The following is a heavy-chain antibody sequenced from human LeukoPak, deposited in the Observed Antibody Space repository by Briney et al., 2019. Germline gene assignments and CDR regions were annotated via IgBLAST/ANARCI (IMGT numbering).Heavy chain of an antibody. CDR1: GFNFSDSR. J-gene: IGHJ4*02. D-gene: IGHD5-12*01. CDR3: ARDVRWLRFVFDH. Sequence: GGSLRLSCATSGFNFSDSRMTWVRQAPGKGLQWVANINRDGTEKHFLDSVEGRFTISRDNAKNSLYLQMNSLRDEDTAVYYCARDVRWLRFVFDHWGQGIPVTVSS. CDR2: INRDGTEK. V-gene: IGHV3-7*01.